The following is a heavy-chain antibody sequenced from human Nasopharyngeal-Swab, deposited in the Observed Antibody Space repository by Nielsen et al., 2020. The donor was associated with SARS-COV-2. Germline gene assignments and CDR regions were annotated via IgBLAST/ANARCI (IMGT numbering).Heavy chain of an antibody. D-gene: IGHD5-18*01. CDR3: ARYSLWLPVNWFDP. V-gene: IGHV4-61*05. J-gene: IGHJ5*02. CDR2: IYYSGST. Sequence: WIRQPPGKGLEWIGYIYYSGSTNYNPSLKSRVTISVDKSKNQFSLKLSSVTAADTAVYYCARYSLWLPVNWFDPWGQGTLVTVSS.